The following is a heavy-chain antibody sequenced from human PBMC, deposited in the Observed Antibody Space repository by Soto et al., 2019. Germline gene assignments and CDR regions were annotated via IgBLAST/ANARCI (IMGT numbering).Heavy chain of an antibody. J-gene: IGHJ6*02. V-gene: IGHV1-69*05. CDR3: ARDRIFGVVPDYYYYGMDV. D-gene: IGHD3-3*01. Sequence: GASVKVSCKASGGTFSSYAISWVRQAPGQGLEWMGGIIPIFGTANYAQKFQGRVTMTRDTSTSTVYMELSSLRSEDTAVYYCARDRIFGVVPDYYYYGMDVWGQGTTVTVSS. CDR1: GGTFSSYA. CDR2: IIPIFGTA.